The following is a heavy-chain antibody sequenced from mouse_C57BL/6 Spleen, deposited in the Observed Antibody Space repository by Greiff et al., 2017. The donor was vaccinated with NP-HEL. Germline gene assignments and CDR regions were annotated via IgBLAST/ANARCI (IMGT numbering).Heavy chain of an antibody. J-gene: IGHJ2*01. Sequence: LQQSGAELVRPGASVKMSCKASGYTFTSYNMHWVKQTPRQGLEWIGAIYPGNGDTSYIQKFKGKATLTVDKSSSTAYMQLSRLTSADSSVFFFARGYYGSSYVSHFDYWGQGTTLTVSS. D-gene: IGHD1-1*01. CDR1: GYTFTSYN. CDR2: IYPGNGDT. CDR3: ARGYYGSSYVSHFDY. V-gene: IGHV1-12*01.